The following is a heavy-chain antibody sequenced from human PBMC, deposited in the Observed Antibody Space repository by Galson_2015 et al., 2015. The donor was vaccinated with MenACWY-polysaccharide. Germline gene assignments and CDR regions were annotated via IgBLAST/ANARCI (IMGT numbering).Heavy chain of an antibody. CDR1: GFTFSSYW. V-gene: IGHV3-74*01. J-gene: IGHJ4*02. CDR3: ARAWGQTLGDSSVWYVGY. Sequence: SLRLSCAASGFTFSSYWMHWVRQAPGKGLVWVSRINSDGSSTSYADSVKGRFTISRDNAKNTLYLQMNSLRAEDTAVYYCARAWGQTLGDSSVWYVGYWGQGTLVTVSS. D-gene: IGHD6-19*01. CDR2: INSDGSST.